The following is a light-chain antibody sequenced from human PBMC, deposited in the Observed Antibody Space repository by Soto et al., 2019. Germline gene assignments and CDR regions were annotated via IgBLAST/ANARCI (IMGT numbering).Light chain of an antibody. V-gene: IGLV2-14*03. CDR3: NSYTTSGAVV. Sequence: QSVLTQPASVSGTPGQSITISCTGTSSDVGGYNFVSWYQQHPGNAPKLIIYNVTSRSSGVSNRFSGSKSGNAASLTISAHQAEDEGLCSCNSYTTSGAVVFGGGTKVTVL. CDR1: SSDVGGYNF. CDR2: NVT. J-gene: IGLJ3*02.